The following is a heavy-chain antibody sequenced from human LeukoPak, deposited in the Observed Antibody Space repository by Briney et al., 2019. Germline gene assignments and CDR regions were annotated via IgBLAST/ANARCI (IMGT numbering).Heavy chain of an antibody. CDR1: VFTFSSYS. D-gene: IGHD5-18*01. Sequence: GGSLRLSCAASVFTFSSYSMNWVRQAPGKGLEWVSSISSGSKYIYNADSVKGRFTISRDNAKNSLYPQMNSLRAEDTAVYYCARALSYSYGSMDFWGQGTLVIVSS. CDR2: ISSGSKYI. V-gene: IGHV3-21*01. CDR3: ARALSYSYGSMDF. J-gene: IGHJ4*02.